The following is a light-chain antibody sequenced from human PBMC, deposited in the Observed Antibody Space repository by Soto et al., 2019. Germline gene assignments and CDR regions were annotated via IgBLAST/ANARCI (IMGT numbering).Light chain of an antibody. J-gene: IGKJ2*01. CDR3: QQYARPPYA. CDR2: AXS. Sequence: IHVSQSPSSVSASLGDRVTVAXRASQSISYYVNWDQQYPVXAPKXXXDAXSSLQSGGPSRVSGSGSGTDFTLTISRLEPEYFAVYYCQQYARPPYAFGQGTKVDIK. V-gene: IGKV1-39*01. CDR1: QSISYY.